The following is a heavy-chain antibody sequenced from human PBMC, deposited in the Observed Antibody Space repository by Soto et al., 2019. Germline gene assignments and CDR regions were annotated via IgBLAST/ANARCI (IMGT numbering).Heavy chain of an antibody. D-gene: IGHD3-3*01. CDR3: ARAGRGVVITGYYGMDV. CDR1: GGSIGSYY. Sequence: PSETLSLTCTVSGGSIGSYYWSWIRQPPGKGLEWIGYIYYSGSTNYNPSLKSRVTISVDTSKNQFSLKLSSVTAADTAVYYCARAGRGVVITGYYGMDVWGQGTTVTVSS. V-gene: IGHV4-59*01. CDR2: IYYSGST. J-gene: IGHJ6*02.